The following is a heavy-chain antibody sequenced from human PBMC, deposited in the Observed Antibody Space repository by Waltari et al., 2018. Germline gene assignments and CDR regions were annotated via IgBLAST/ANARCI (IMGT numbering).Heavy chain of an antibody. J-gene: IGHJ6*02. Sequence: QVQLQQWGAGLLKTSETLSLTCGVTGGSFRAYYWSWIRPPPGTGLEWIGEINQSGSTNYNPSLKSRVTISMDTSKNQFSLKLSSVTAADTAVYYCARVGRGYQTPYHYFDGMDVWGLGTTVTVSS. CDR3: ARVGRGYQTPYHYFDGMDV. CDR1: GGSFRAYY. CDR2: INQSGST. D-gene: IGHD5-12*01. V-gene: IGHV4-34*01.